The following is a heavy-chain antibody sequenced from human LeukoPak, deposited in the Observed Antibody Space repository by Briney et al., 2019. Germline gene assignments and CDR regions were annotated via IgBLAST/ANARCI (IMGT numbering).Heavy chain of an antibody. CDR1: GLTFSSHV. CDR3: ARGGQSKYDSSGYLNYFDY. J-gene: IGHJ4*02. Sequence: GGSLRLSCAAPGLTFSSHVMYWVRQAPGNGLEYLSSISSNGGSTYYANSVKGRFTISRANSKNTLYLQMGSLRAEDMAVYYCARGGQSKYDSSGYLNYFDYWGQGTLVTVSS. CDR2: ISSNGGST. V-gene: IGHV3-64*01. D-gene: IGHD3-22*01.